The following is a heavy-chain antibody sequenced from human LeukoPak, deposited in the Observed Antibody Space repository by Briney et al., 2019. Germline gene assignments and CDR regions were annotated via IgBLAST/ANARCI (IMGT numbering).Heavy chain of an antibody. V-gene: IGHV3-23*01. D-gene: IGHD3-3*01. CDR2: ISVSGGST. Sequence: GGSLRLSCAASGFTFSSYGMSWVRQAPGKGLEWVSAISVSGGSTYYADSVKGRFTISRDNSKNTLYLQMNSLRAEDTAVYYCAKDGFDFWKWFDPWGQGTLVTVSS. CDR3: AKDGFDFWKWFDP. J-gene: IGHJ5*02. CDR1: GFTFSSYG.